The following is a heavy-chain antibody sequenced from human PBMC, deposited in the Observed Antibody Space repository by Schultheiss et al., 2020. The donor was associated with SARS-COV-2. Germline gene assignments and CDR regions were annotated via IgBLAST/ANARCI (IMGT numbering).Heavy chain of an antibody. J-gene: IGHJ4*02. Sequence: SETLSLTCTVSGGSISSYYWSWIRQPAGKGLEWIGYIYYSGSTNYNPSLKSRVTISVDTSKNQFSLKLSSVTAADTAVYYCARDKQLAFDYWGQGTLVTVSS. D-gene: IGHD6-6*01. CDR2: IYYSGST. V-gene: IGHV4-59*01. CDR3: ARDKQLAFDY. CDR1: GGSISSYY.